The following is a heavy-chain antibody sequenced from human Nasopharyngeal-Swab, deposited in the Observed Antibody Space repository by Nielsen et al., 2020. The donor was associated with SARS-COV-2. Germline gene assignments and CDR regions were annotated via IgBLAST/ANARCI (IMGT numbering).Heavy chain of an antibody. J-gene: IGHJ3*02. Sequence: GESLKISCAASGFTFSSYEMNWVRQAPGKGLEWVSYISSSGSTIYYADSVKGRFTISRDNAKNSLYLQMNSLRAEDTAVYYCARDDGLSWLSQGAFGIWGQGTMVTVSS. V-gene: IGHV3-48*03. CDR2: ISSSGSTI. CDR1: GFTFSSYE. CDR3: ARDDGLSWLSQGAFGI. D-gene: IGHD3-22*01.